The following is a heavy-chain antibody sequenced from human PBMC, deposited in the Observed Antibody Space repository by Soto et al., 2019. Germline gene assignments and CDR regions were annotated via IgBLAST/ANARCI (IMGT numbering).Heavy chain of an antibody. V-gene: IGHV1-58*01. D-gene: IGHD3-10*01. CDR2: IVVGSGNT. Sequence: GASVKVSCKASGFTFTSSAVQWVRQARGQRLEWIGWIVVGSGNTNYAQKFQERVTITRDMSTSTAYMELSSLRSEDTAVYYCAADRVYGFGELIGYYYYYGMDVWG. CDR3: AADRVYGFGELIGYYYYYGMDV. CDR1: GFTFTSSA. J-gene: IGHJ6*02.